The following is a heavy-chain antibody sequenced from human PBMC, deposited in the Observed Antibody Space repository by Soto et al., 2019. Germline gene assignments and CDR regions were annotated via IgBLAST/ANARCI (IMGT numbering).Heavy chain of an antibody. V-gene: IGHV3-21*01. J-gene: IGHJ5*02. CDR1: GFTFSSYS. CDR2: ISSSSSYI. Sequence: EVQLVESGGGLVKPGGSLRLSCEASGFTFSSYSMNWVRQAPGKGLEWVSSISSSSSYIYYADSVKGRFTISRDNAKNSLYLQMNSLRAEDTAVYYCARDLGAAINWFDPWGQGTLVTVSS. D-gene: IGHD6-13*01. CDR3: ARDLGAAINWFDP.